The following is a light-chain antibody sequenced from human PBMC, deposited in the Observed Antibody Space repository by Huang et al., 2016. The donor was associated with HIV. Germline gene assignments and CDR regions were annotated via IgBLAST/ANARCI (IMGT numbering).Light chain of an antibody. Sequence: DIVLTQSPESLAVSLGERATISCTSSQSLFSSSTHKNFLAWYQQKQGQPPKVLISWASDRESGVHRRFRGGGCGTDFTLTISRLQPESVAIYCCQQYLTGPGVG. J-gene: IGKJ1*01. CDR1: QSLFSSSTHKNF. CDR2: WAS. V-gene: IGKV4-1*01. CDR3: QQYLTGPG.